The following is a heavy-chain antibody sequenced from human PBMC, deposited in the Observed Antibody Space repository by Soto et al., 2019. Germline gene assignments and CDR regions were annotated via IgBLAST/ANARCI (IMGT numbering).Heavy chain of an antibody. Sequence: GESLKISCKGSGYTFTNYWIGWVRQMPGKGLEWMGIIYPGDSDTKYNPSFQGQVTISADKSITTTYLQWSSLKASDTVIYYCAASIFYYGMDVWGQGTKGTVS. CDR1: GYTFTNYW. CDR2: IYPGDSDT. J-gene: IGHJ6*02. CDR3: AASIFYYGMDV. V-gene: IGHV5-51*01.